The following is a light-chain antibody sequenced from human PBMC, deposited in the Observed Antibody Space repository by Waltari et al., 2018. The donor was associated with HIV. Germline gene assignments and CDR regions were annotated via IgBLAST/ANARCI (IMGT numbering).Light chain of an antibody. V-gene: IGLV3-27*01. CDR2: KDS. Sequence: SYELTQPSSVSVSPGQTARITCSGDVLAKKYARWFQQKPGQAPVLVIYKDSERPSGIPERFSGSSSGTTVTLTISRAQVEDEADYYCYSAADNNGIFGGGTKLTVL. CDR3: YSAADNNGI. J-gene: IGLJ2*01. CDR1: VLAKKY.